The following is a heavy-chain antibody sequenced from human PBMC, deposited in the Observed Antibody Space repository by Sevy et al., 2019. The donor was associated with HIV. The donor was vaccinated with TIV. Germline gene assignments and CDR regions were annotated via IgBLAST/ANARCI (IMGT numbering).Heavy chain of an antibody. Sequence: GGSLRLSCVGSGFTFKDDFMTWVRQAPGKGLEWVSSISSRSTFTYYADSVKGRFTISGDNAQNSMFLQMNSVRPEATAVYYCAVDRDDYASGRRHPYYYYHGMDVWGQGTTVTVSS. CDR1: GFTFKDDF. V-gene: IGHV3-21*01. CDR2: ISSRSTFT. CDR3: AVDRDDYASGRRHPYYYYHGMDV. J-gene: IGHJ6*02. D-gene: IGHD3-10*01.